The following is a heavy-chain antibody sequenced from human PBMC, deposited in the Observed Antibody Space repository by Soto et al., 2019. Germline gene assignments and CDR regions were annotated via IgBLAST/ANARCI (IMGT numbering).Heavy chain of an antibody. CDR3: VRDNNYYASSGSPFDY. J-gene: IGHJ4*02. CDR1: GFTFRSYT. D-gene: IGHD3-22*01. CDR2: ITRSGNYI. V-gene: IGHV3-21*01. Sequence: RLSCVASGFTFRSYTMHRVRQAPGKGLEWVSSITRSGNYIYYTDSVKGRFTISRDNASNSLYLQMNSLRAEDTAVYHCVRDNNYYASSGSPFDYWGQGILVSVS.